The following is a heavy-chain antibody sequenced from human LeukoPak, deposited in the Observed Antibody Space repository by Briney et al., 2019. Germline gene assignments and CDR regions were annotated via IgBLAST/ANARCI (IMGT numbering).Heavy chain of an antibody. J-gene: IGHJ5*02. CDR3: ARRMTTVTTEGDWFDP. V-gene: IGHV1-69*01. Sequence: SVKVSCKASGGTFSSYAISWVRQAPGQGLEWMGGIIPIFGTANYAQKFQGRVTITADESMSTAYMELSSLRSEDTAVYYCARRMTTVTTEGDWFDPWGQGTLVTVSS. CDR2: IIPIFGTA. D-gene: IGHD4-11*01. CDR1: GGTFSSYA.